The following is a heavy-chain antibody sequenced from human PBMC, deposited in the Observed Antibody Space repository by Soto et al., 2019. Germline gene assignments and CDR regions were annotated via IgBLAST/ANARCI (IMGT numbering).Heavy chain of an antibody. D-gene: IGHD3-10*01. Sequence: QVQLQESGPGLVKPSETLSLSCGVSGGSISQYSWSWIRQPAGKGLEWIGRIYSGGSTNYNPSLESRVTMSVDTANNKFSLKLSSVTAADTAVYYCARGPGGFGDFSLDYWGQGTLGTVSS. J-gene: IGHJ4*02. CDR2: IYSGGST. V-gene: IGHV4-4*07. CDR3: ARGPGGFGDFSLDY. CDR1: GGSISQYS.